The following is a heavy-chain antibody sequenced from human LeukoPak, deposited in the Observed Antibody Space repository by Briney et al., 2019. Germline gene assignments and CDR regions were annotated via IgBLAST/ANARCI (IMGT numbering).Heavy chain of an antibody. D-gene: IGHD5-12*01. CDR2: ISWNSGSI. Sequence: SGGSLRLSCAAPGFTFDDYAMHWVRQAPGKGLEWVSGISWNSGSIGYADSVKGRFTISRDNAKNSLYLQMNSLRAEDTALYYCAKDLYHIDSGYDNDAFDIWGQGTMVTVSS. CDR3: AKDLYHIDSGYDNDAFDI. J-gene: IGHJ3*02. CDR1: GFTFDDYA. V-gene: IGHV3-9*01.